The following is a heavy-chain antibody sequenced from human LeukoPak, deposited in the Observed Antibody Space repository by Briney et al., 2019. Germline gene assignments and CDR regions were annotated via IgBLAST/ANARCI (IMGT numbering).Heavy chain of an antibody. CDR1: GFTFSSYE. Sequence: GGSLRLSCVASGFTFSSYELNWVRQAPGKGLEWVSHISSSGSTVYYADSVKGRFTISRNNAKNSLYLQMNSLRAEDTAVYYCARRYCSSTSCLLDYWGQGTLVTVSS. V-gene: IGHV3-48*03. J-gene: IGHJ4*02. CDR3: ARRYCSSTSCLLDY. CDR2: ISSSGSTV. D-gene: IGHD2-2*01.